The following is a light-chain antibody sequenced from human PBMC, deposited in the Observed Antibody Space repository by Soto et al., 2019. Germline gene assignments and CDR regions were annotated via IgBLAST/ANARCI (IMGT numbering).Light chain of an antibody. Sequence: DIQVTQSPSSLSASVGDRVTITCRASQNIRTYLNWYQQRPGKPPELLIHTASTLQSGVPSRFSGSGSGTDFTLTISSLQPEDFATYYCQQTYSTLNSFGQGTKVDIK. CDR3: QQTYSTLNS. J-gene: IGKJ2*03. V-gene: IGKV1-39*01. CDR1: QNIRTY. CDR2: TAS.